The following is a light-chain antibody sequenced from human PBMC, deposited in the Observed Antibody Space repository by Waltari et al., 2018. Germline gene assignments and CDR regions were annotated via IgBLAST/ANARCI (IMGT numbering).Light chain of an antibody. V-gene: IGLV2-8*01. CDR3: SSYGGSNNFAV. J-gene: IGLJ2*01. CDR1: SSDFGAYDY. CDR2: DVN. Sequence: QSALTQPPSASGSPGQSVTISCTGTSSDFGAYDYVSWYHQHPGKAPKFIIYDVNKRPSGVPDRFSGSKSGNTASLTVSGLQAEDEADYYCSSYGGSNNFAVFGGGTKLTVL.